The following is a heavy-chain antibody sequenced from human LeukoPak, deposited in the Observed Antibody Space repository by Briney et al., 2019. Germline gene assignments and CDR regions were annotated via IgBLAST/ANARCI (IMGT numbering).Heavy chain of an antibody. CDR1: GGSISSGGHS. CDR2: IYYSGST. J-gene: IGHJ6*03. V-gene: IGHV4-61*08. CDR3: ARDRRLGTEDHYYYYMDV. Sequence: SETLSLTCAVSGGSISSGGHSWSWIRQPPGKGLEWIGYIYYSGSTNYNPSLKSRVTISVDTSKNQFSLKLSSVTAADTAVYYCARDRRLGTEDHYYYYMDVWGKGTTVTVSS. D-gene: IGHD2-15*01.